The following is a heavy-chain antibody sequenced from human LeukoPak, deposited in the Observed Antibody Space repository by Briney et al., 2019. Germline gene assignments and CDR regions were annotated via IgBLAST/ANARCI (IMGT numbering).Heavy chain of an antibody. CDR2: INHSGST. Sequence: SETLSLTCAVYGGSFSGYYWSWIRQPPGKGLEWIGEINHSGSTNYNPSLKSRVTISVDTSKNQFSLKLSSVTAADTAVYYCARFISGVSADYWGQGTLVTVSS. V-gene: IGHV4-34*01. CDR3: ARFISGVSADY. J-gene: IGHJ4*02. CDR1: GGSFSGYY. D-gene: IGHD2-8*02.